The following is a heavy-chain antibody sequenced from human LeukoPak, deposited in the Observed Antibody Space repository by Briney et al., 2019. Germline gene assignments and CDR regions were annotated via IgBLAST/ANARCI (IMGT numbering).Heavy chain of an antibody. D-gene: IGHD1-26*01. V-gene: IGHV4-59*01. Sequence: SETLSLTCTVSGGSISSYYWSWIRQPPGKGLEWIGYIYYSGSTNYNPSLKSRVTISVDTSKNQFSLKLCSVTAADTAVYYCARDREGPYGMDVWGQGTTVTVSS. J-gene: IGHJ6*02. CDR1: GGSISSYY. CDR2: IYYSGST. CDR3: ARDREGPYGMDV.